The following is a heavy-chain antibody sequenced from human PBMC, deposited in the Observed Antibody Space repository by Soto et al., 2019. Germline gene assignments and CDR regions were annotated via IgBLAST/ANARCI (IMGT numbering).Heavy chain of an antibody. J-gene: IGHJ5*02. D-gene: IGHD3-16*01. Sequence: PSETLSLTCAVYGGSFSGYYWSWIRQPPGKGLEWTGDINHSGSTNYNPSLKSRVTISVDTSKNQFSVRLSSVTAADTAVYYCARAYYDTEGYGLDPWGLGTLVTVSS. CDR2: INHSGST. CDR3: ARAYYDTEGYGLDP. CDR1: GGSFSGYY. V-gene: IGHV4-34*01.